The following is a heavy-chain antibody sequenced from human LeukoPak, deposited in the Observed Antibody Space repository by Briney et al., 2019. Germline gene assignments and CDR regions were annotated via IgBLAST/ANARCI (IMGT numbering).Heavy chain of an antibody. J-gene: IGHJ3*02. D-gene: IGHD1-1*01. CDR1: GFTFSSYG. V-gene: IGHV3-30*02. CDR2: IRYDGSNK. CDR3: AKDPNWNGYLRAFDI. Sequence: PGGSLRLSCAASGFTFSSYGMHWVRQAPGKGLEWVAFIRYDGSNKYYADSVKGRFTISRDNSKNTLYLQMNSLRAEDTAVYYCAKDPNWNGYLRAFDIWGQGTMVTVSS.